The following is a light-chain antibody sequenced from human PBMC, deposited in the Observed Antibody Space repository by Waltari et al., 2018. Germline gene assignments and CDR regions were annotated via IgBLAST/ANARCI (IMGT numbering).Light chain of an antibody. V-gene: IGKV3-11*01. Sequence: EVVLTQSPVTLSLSPGERATISCRASQSVYTFLAWYQQKPGQAPRLLIYHASRRATGIPARFSGSGSGTDFTLTINSVEPEDFAVYYCQQRANWPPLTFGGGTKVEIK. CDR2: HAS. CDR1: QSVYTF. CDR3: QQRANWPPLT. J-gene: IGKJ4*01.